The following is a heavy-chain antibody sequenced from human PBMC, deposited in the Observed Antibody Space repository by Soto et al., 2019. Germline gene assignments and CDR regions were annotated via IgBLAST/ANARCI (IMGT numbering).Heavy chain of an antibody. CDR2: SYPSGST. J-gene: IGHJ3*02. V-gene: IGHV4-30-2*01. CDR3: ATDTRDLYTCVNPRAFDI. CDR1: GASISSGGYS. D-gene: IGHD4-4*01. Sequence: SETLSLTCAVSGASISSGGYSWTWIRQPPGKGLEWIGFSYPSGSTYYNPSLKSRVSISLDRSKNQFSLNLTSVTAADTAVYYCATDTRDLYTCVNPRAFDIWGRGTMVTVSS.